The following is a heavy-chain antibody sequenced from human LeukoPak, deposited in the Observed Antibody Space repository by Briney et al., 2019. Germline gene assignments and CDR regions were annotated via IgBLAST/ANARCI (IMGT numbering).Heavy chain of an antibody. CDR3: ARWVSSSGWRSLNYLDY. Sequence: ASVKVSCKASGYTFTSYGISWVRQAPGQGLEWMGWISAYNGNTNYAQKLQGRVTMTTDTSTSTAYMELRSLRSDDTAVYYCARWVSSSGWRSLNYLDYWGQGTLVTVSS. J-gene: IGHJ4*02. CDR2: ISAYNGNT. D-gene: IGHD6-19*01. V-gene: IGHV1-18*01. CDR1: GYTFTSYG.